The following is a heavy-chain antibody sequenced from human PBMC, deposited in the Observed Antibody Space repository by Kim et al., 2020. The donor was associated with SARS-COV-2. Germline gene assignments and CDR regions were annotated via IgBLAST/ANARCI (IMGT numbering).Heavy chain of an antibody. CDR1: GFSLTTSGVG. CDR2: IYWDDDK. J-gene: IGHJ4*02. CDR3: AHRRDSAYENSVFDY. V-gene: IGHV2-5*02. Sequence: SGPTLVNPTHTLTLTCTFSGFSLTTSGVGVGWIRQPPGKALEWLALIYWDDDKRYSPSLKSRLTITKDTSKNQVVLTMTNMDPVDTATYYCAHRRDSAYENSVFDYWGQGTLVIVSS. D-gene: IGHD5-12*01.